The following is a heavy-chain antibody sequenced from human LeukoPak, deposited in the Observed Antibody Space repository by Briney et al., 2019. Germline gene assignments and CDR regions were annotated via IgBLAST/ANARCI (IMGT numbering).Heavy chain of an antibody. CDR2: IYYSGST. CDR3: ARRGIAAAGTFDY. J-gene: IGHJ4*02. CDR1: GDSISSYY. Sequence: SETLSLTCTVAGDSISSYYWSWIRQPPGKGLEWIGYIYYSGSTNYNPSLKSRVTISVDTSKNQFSLKLSSVTAADTAVYYCARRGIAAAGTFDYWGQGTLVTVSS. V-gene: IGHV4-59*08. D-gene: IGHD6-13*01.